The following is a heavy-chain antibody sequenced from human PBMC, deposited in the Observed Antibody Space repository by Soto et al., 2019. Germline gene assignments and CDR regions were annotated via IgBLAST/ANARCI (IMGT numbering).Heavy chain of an antibody. CDR1: GFTFSSYA. CDR2: ISGSGGST. V-gene: IGHV3-23*01. D-gene: IGHD6-13*01. CDR3: AKVSGSSWYDHYYYGMDV. J-gene: IGHJ6*02. Sequence: GGSLRLSCAASGFTFSSYAMSWVRQAPGKGLEWVSAISGSGGSTYYADSVKGRFTISRDNSKNTLYLQMNSLRAEDTAVYYCAKVSGSSWYDHYYYGMDVWGQGTTVTVSS.